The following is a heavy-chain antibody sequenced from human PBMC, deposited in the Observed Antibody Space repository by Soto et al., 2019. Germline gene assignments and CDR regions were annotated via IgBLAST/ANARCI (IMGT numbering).Heavy chain of an antibody. D-gene: IGHD3-3*02. J-gene: IGHJ4*02. V-gene: IGHV3-66*01. CDR3: ARGQLLAVR. CDR2: IYTGDGT. Sequence: EVQLVESGGGLVQPGGSRRLSCAASGFTVSSNSMSWVRQAPGKGLEWVSVIYTGDGTYYADSVKGRFTISRDNSKNTLYLQMNSLRAEDTAVYYCARGQLLAVRWGQGTLVTVSS. CDR1: GFTVSSNS.